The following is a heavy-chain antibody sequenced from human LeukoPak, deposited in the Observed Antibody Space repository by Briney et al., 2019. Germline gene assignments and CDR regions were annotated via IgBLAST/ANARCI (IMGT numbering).Heavy chain of an antibody. Sequence: SETLSLTCAVYGGSFSGYYWSWIRQPPGKGLEWIGEINHSGSTNYNPPLKSRVTISVDTSKNQFSLKLSSVTAADTAVYYCAGGGYSSSWSLGYYFDYWGQGTLVTVSS. D-gene: IGHD6-13*01. CDR2: INHSGST. V-gene: IGHV4-34*01. CDR3: AGGGYSSSWSLGYYFDY. CDR1: GGSFSGYY. J-gene: IGHJ4*02.